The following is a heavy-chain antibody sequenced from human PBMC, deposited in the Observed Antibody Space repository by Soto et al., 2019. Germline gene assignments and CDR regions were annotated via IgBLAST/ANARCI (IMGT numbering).Heavy chain of an antibody. CDR1: GGSFSGYY. D-gene: IGHD3-3*01. CDR2: INHSGST. CDR3: ARGRILRFLEWSPPYYGMDV. V-gene: IGHV4-34*01. J-gene: IGHJ6*02. Sequence: SETLSLTCAVYGGSFSGYYWSWIRQPPGKGLEWIGEINHSGSTNYNPSLKSRVTISVDTSKNQFSLKLSSVTAADTAVYYCARGRILRFLEWSPPYYGMDVWGQGTTVTVSS.